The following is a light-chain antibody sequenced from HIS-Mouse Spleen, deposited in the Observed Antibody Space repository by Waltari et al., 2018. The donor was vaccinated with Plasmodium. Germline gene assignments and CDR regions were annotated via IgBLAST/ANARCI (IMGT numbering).Light chain of an antibody. CDR3: QQYYSWPWT. Sequence: AIWMTQSQSLLSASTGDRVTISCRVSQGISSYLAWYQHKPGKAPGLLIYGASTLQSGVPSRFSGSGSGTEFTLTISCLQSEDFAAYYCQQYYSWPWTFGQGTKVEIK. CDR2: GAS. J-gene: IGKJ1*01. V-gene: IGKV1D-8*02. CDR1: QGISSY.